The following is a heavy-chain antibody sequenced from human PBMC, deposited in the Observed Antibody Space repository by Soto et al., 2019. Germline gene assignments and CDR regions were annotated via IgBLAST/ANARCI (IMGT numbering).Heavy chain of an antibody. J-gene: IGHJ4*02. Sequence: GGSLRLSCAASGIIFNGFGMHWVRQAPGQGLEWVSAISGSGSNPYYADSVKGRFTISRDNSKNTLYLQMNSLRAEDTALYYCGKTASMTIRAGFDQWGQGTLVTVSS. CDR3: GKTASMTIRAGFDQ. CDR2: ISGSGSNP. V-gene: IGHV3-23*01. D-gene: IGHD4-17*01. CDR1: GIIFNGFG.